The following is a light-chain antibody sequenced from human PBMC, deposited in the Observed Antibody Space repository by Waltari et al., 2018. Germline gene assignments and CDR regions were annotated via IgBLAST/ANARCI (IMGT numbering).Light chain of an antibody. Sequence: SYDLTQPLSVSVAPGQPATITCGGNNLGGKSVHWYQQKPGQAPVLGIYRDNERPSGMPDRFSGSNSGKTATLTISGAQPGDEADYYCQVRDSSTAVFGGGTHLTVL. V-gene: IGLV3-9*02. CDR2: RDN. J-gene: IGLJ7*01. CDR3: QVRDSSTAV. CDR1: NLGGKS.